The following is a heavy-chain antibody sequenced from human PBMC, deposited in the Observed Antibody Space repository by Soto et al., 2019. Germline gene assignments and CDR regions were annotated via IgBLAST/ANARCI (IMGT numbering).Heavy chain of an antibody. D-gene: IGHD3-10*02. CDR3: TIVRVADSALDH. J-gene: IGHJ4*02. V-gene: IGHV3-30*02. CDR2: MSYDGSDT. Sequence: GGSLRLSCVGSGFIFSNNGMHWVRQTPGKGLEWVAFMSYDGSDTFYADSVKGRFTISRDNSKNTLFLHMSNPRGDDTAMYYCTIVRVADSALDHWGQGTLVTVSS. CDR1: GFIFSNNG.